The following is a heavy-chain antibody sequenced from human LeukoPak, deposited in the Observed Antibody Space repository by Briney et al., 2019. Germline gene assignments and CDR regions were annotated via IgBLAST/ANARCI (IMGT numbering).Heavy chain of an antibody. CDR3: ARSLYCSGGSCYSWNWFDP. V-gene: IGHV4-59*01. D-gene: IGHD2-15*01. CDR1: GGSISSYY. CDR2: IYYSGST. Sequence: SETLSLTCTVSGGSISSYYWSWIRQPPGKGLEWIGYIYYSGSTNYNPSLKSRVTISVDTSKNQFSLKLSSVTAADTAVYYCARSLYCSGGSCYSWNWFDPWGQGTLVTVSS. J-gene: IGHJ5*02.